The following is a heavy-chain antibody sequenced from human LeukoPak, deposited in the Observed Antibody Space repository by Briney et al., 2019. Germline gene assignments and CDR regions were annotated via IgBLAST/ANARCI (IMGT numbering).Heavy chain of an antibody. V-gene: IGHV3-23*01. Sequence: PSETLSLTCAVPGDSISNSNWWTWIRQPPGKGLEGVSGITGSGGTTYYADSVKGRFTISRANSKNTLNLQMNSPRAEDTAAYYCAKDGNWARFENWGQGTLVTVSS. J-gene: IGHJ4*02. CDR3: AKDGNWARFEN. CDR1: GDSISNSNW. D-gene: IGHD7-27*01. CDR2: ITGSGGTT.